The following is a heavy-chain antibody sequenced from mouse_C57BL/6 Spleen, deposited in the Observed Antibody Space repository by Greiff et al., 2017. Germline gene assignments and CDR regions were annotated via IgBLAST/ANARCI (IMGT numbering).Heavy chain of an antibody. CDR3: ATYYSNYYAMDY. D-gene: IGHD2-5*01. J-gene: IGHJ4*01. CDR1: GFTFSDYG. V-gene: IGHV5-17*01. Sequence: EVMLVESGGGLVKPGGSLKLSCAASGFTFSDYGMHWVRQAPEKGLEWVAYISSGSSTIYYADTVKGRFTISRDNAKNTLFLPMTSLRSEDTAMYYCATYYSNYYAMDYWGQGTSVTVSS. CDR2: ISSGSSTI.